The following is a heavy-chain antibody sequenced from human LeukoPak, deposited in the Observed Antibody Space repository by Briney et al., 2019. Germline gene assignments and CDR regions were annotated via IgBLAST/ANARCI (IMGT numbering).Heavy chain of an antibody. J-gene: IGHJ4*02. CDR2: INPSGFST. Sequence: ASVKVSFKSSGYTFAIYYMHWVRQAPGQGLEWMGIINPSGFSTRYAQRFQGRVTMTRDTSTSTVYMELRSLRSEDTAVYYCARDKNGVAFSSSCFDYWGQGTLVTVSS. CDR3: ARDKNGVAFSSSCFDY. V-gene: IGHV1-46*01. CDR1: GYTFAIYY. D-gene: IGHD6-13*01.